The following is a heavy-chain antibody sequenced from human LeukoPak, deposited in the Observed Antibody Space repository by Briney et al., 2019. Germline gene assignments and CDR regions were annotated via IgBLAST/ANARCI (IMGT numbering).Heavy chain of an antibody. D-gene: IGHD1-26*01. V-gene: IGHV3-74*01. CDR3: VAEERDFDC. Sequence: PGGSLRLSCAASGFTFSSYWMHWVRQAPGQGLVWVAGIHGDGTIIYYADSVKGRFTISRDNAKNTLYLQMNSLRAEDKAVYYCVAEERDFDCWGQGVLVTVSS. CDR1: GFTFSSYW. J-gene: IGHJ4*02. CDR2: IHGDGTII.